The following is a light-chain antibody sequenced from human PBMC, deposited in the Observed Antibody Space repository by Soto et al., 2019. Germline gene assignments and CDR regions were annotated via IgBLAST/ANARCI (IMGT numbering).Light chain of an antibody. Sequence: QSALTQPASMSGSPGQSITISCTGTSSDVGLYNLVSWYQHLPGKAPKLIIYEVNERPSGISDRFSGSKSGNTASLTISGRRDEDEADYYCCSYVGSSILMFGGGTKVTVL. CDR2: EVN. V-gene: IGLV2-23*02. CDR3: CSYVGSSILM. CDR1: SSDVGLYNL. J-gene: IGLJ3*02.